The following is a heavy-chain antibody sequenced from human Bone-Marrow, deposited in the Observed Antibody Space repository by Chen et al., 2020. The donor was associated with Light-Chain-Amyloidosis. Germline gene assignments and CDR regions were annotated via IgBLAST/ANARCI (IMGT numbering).Heavy chain of an antibody. V-gene: IGHV3-9*01. J-gene: IGHJ6*02. CDR3: AKDKGGSMGFGMDV. Sequence: EEHLVESGGGLVQPGRSLRPYCEASGFTFDDDATHWVRQAPGKGLGWVSGISWNRGVKGYVDSVRGRFTISRDGVKNSLYLQMNSLRPEDTALYYCAKDKGGSMGFGMDVWGQGTTVIVSS. CDR1: GFTFDDDA. D-gene: IGHD3-10*01. CDR2: ISWNRGVK.